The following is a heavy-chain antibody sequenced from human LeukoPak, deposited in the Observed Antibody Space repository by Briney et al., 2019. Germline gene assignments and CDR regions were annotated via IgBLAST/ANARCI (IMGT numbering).Heavy chain of an antibody. CDR2: IIPIFGTA. V-gene: IGHV1-69*05. CDR3: ARDDGGNSGFDY. Sequence: ASVKVSCKASGGTFSSYAISWARQAPGQGLEWMGGIIPIFGTANYAQKFQGRVTITTDESTSTAYMELSSLRSEDTAVYYCARDDGGNSGFDYWGQGTLVTVSS. CDR1: GGTFSSYA. D-gene: IGHD4-23*01. J-gene: IGHJ4*02.